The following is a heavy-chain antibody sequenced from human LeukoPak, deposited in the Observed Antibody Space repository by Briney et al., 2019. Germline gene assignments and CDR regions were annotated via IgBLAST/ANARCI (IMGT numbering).Heavy chain of an antibody. CDR1: GGSISSSSYY. J-gene: IGHJ4*02. V-gene: IGHV4-39*01. Sequence: PSETLSLTCTVSGGSISSSSYYWGWIRQPPGKGLEWIGSIYYSGSTYYNPSLKSRVTISVVTSKNQFSLKLSSVTAADTAVYYCASITFGGVIVLYWGQGTLVTVSS. D-gene: IGHD3-16*02. CDR3: ASITFGGVIVLY. CDR2: IYYSGST.